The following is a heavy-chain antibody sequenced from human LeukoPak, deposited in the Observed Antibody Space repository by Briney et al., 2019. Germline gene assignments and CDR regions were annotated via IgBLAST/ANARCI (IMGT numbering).Heavy chain of an antibody. CDR3: AKDRGIAPRPTYDY. CDR2: FSDSGGST. CDR1: GFTFRTFW. V-gene: IGHV3-23*01. J-gene: IGHJ4*02. Sequence: GGSLRLSCVASGFTFRTFWMHWVRQAPGKGLEWVSTFSDSGGSTYYADSVKGRFTISRDNSKNTLFLQMYSLRAEDTAVYYCAKDRGIAPRPTYDYWGQGTLVTVSS. D-gene: IGHD6-6*01.